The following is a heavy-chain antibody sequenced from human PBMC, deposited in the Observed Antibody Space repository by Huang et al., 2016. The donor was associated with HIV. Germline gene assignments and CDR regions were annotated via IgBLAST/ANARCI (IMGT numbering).Heavy chain of an antibody. Sequence: EVLLVQSGAELKEPGESLKISCKASGYGFSSYGIGWVRQEPGKGLEWIGIIDPLDSETKYSPSFDGQVTITADKSTRTAYLQWESLKAPDTAIYFCARQVDGFRSHFDFWGQGTLVSVSS. D-gene: IGHD5-18*01. CDR3: ARQVDGFRSHFDF. J-gene: IGHJ4*02. V-gene: IGHV5-51*01. CDR2: IDPLDSET. CDR1: GYGFSSYG.